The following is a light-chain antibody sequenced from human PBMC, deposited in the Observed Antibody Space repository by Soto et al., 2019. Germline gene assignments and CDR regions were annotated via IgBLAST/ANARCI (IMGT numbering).Light chain of an antibody. CDR2: DAS. V-gene: IGKV3-11*01. CDR1: QSVSNF. Sequence: GLTQSPSTLSLSTGESATLSCRARQSVSNFLAWYQQRPGQAPRLLIYDASNRATGIPARFSGSGSGTDFTLTISSLEPEDCAIYFCYQRDKCPFTFGPGTKVEI. CDR3: YQRDKCPFT. J-gene: IGKJ3*01.